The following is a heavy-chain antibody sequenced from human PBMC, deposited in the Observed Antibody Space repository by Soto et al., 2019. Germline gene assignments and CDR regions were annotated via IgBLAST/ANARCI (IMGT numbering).Heavy chain of an antibody. CDR1: GGTFSSYA. J-gene: IGHJ4*02. D-gene: IGHD3-10*01. CDR3: AGSGGGGPVDY. CDR2: IIPIFGTA. Sequence: QVQLVQSGAEVKKPGSSVKVSCKASGGTFSSYAISWVRQAPGQGLEWMGGIIPIFGTANYAQKFQGRVTISGDQSTGTGYMELGRLGSEDTAVYFCAGSGGGGPVDYWGQGTLVTVSS. V-gene: IGHV1-69*01.